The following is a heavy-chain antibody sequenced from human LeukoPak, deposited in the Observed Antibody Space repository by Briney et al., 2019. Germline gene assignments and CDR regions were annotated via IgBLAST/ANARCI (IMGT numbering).Heavy chain of an antibody. Sequence: SETLSLTCTVSGGSISNYYWSWIRQPPGKGLEWIGYIFYTGSTNYNPSLKSRVTISVDTSKNQFSLKLSSVTAADTAVYYCARHGYCSSTSCYYYYCYMDVWGKGTTVTVSS. D-gene: IGHD2-2*03. CDR2: IFYTGST. J-gene: IGHJ6*03. CDR3: ARHGYCSSTSCYYYYCYMDV. V-gene: IGHV4-59*08. CDR1: GGSISNYY.